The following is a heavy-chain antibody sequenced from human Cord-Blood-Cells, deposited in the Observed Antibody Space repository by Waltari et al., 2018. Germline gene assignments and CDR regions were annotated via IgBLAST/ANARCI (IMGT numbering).Heavy chain of an antibody. CDR3: ARGPPKGSLIFGVAWTWFDP. CDR2: INHSGST. J-gene: IGHJ5*02. D-gene: IGHD3-3*01. CDR1: GGSFSGYY. V-gene: IGHV4-34*01. Sequence: QVQLQQWGAGLLKPSETLSLTCAVYGGSFSGYYWSWIRQPPGKGLEWIGEINHSGSTNYTPSLKSRVTISVDTSKNQFSLKLSSVTAADTAVYYCARGPPKGSLIFGVAWTWFDPWGQGTLVTVSS.